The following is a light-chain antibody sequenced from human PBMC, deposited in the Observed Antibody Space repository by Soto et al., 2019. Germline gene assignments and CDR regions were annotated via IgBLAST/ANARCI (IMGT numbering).Light chain of an antibody. V-gene: IGKV4-1*01. CDR1: QYVLYSSNNKNC. Sequence: DIVMTQSPDSLAVSLGERATINCRSSQYVLYSSNNKNCLAWYQQKPGQPPKLLIYWASTRESGVPDRFSGSGSGTDFTLTISSLQAEDVAVYYCQQYYSIPQTFGQGTKVEI. CDR2: WAS. J-gene: IGKJ1*01. CDR3: QQYYSIPQT.